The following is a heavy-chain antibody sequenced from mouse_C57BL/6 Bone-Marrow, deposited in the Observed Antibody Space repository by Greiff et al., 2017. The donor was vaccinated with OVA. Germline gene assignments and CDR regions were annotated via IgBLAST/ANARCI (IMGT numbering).Heavy chain of an antibody. Sequence: EVKLQESVAELVRPGASVKLSCTASGFNIKNTYMHWVKQRPEQGLEWIGRIDPANGNTKYAPKFQGKATITADTSSNTAYLQLSSLTSEDTAIYYGARSVALLRPYAMDDWGQGTSVTVSS. CDR2: IDPANGNT. CDR1: GFNIKNTY. V-gene: IGHV14-3*01. D-gene: IGHD1-2*01. J-gene: IGHJ4*01. CDR3: ARSVALLRPYAMDD.